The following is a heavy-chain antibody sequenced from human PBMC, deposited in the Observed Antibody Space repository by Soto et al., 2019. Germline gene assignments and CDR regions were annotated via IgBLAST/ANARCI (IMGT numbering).Heavy chain of an antibody. D-gene: IGHD3-22*01. J-gene: IGHJ4*02. CDR2: ISKEGTNK. V-gene: IGHV3-30-3*01. Sequence: QVQLVESGGGVVQPGRSLRLSCAASGFTFTDYAMHWVRQAPGKGLEWVTVISKEGTNKNYADSVRGRFTISRDISKNTLYLQMNSLRVEDTAVYYCAREHHYDSTSYWGPLDYWGQGTLVTVSS. CDR1: GFTFTDYA. CDR3: AREHHYDSTSYWGPLDY.